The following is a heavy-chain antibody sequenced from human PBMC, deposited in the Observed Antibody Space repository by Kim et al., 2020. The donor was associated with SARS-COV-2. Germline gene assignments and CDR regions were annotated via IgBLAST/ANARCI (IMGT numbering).Heavy chain of an antibody. J-gene: IGHJ6*02. Sequence: GGSLRLSCAASGFTFNSHSFKWVRQAPGKGLEWVAFISTSSTSIHYAGYADSVKGRFVISRDSYKKSVYLQLFNLRAEDTAVYYCARGPDCRSDTCYAPNNYNGLDVWGQGTTVTVSS. CDR1: GFTFNSHS. CDR2: ISTSSTSI. D-gene: IGHD2-2*01. CDR3: ARGPDCRSDTCYAPNNYNGLDV. V-gene: IGHV3-21*01.